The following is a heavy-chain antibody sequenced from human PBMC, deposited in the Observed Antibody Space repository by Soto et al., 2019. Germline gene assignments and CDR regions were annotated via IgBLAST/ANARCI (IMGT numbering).Heavy chain of an antibody. CDR1: GYTFTSYD. CDR3: AREGYMVRGVIITSPFDY. D-gene: IGHD3-10*01. Sequence: QVQLVQSGAEVKKPGASVKVSCKASGYTFTSYDINWVRQATGQGLEWMGWMNPNSGNTGYAQKFQGRVTMTRNTSISTAYRELSSLRSEDTAVYYCAREGYMVRGVIITSPFDYWGQGTLVTVSS. V-gene: IGHV1-8*01. J-gene: IGHJ4*02. CDR2: MNPNSGNT.